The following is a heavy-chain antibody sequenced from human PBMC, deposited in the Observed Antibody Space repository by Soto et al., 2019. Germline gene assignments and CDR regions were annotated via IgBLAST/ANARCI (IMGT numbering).Heavy chain of an antibody. D-gene: IGHD2-2*01. CDR3: ARTGVPAAAAANWFDP. CDR1: GYTFTSYG. CDR2: INPSGGST. V-gene: IGHV1-46*01. J-gene: IGHJ5*02. Sequence: ASVKVSCKASGYTFTSYGISWVRQAPGQGLEWMGIINPSGGSTSYAQKFQGRVTMTRDTSTSTVYMELSSLRSEDTAVYYCARTGVPAAAAANWFDPWGQGTLVTVSS.